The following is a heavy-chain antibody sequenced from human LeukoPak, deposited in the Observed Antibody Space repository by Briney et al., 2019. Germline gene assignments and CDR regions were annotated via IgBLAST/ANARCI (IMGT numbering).Heavy chain of an antibody. J-gene: IGHJ3*01. CDR1: GDSISSYY. Sequence: SETLSLTCTVSGDSISSYYWSWIRQPPGKGLEWIGYIYYSGSTIYNPSLKSRVTMTLDTSKNQFSLKLRSVTAADTAVYYCARGVISTDAFDVWGQGTMVTVSS. D-gene: IGHD3-3*02. V-gene: IGHV4-59*01. CDR2: IYYSGST. CDR3: ARGVISTDAFDV.